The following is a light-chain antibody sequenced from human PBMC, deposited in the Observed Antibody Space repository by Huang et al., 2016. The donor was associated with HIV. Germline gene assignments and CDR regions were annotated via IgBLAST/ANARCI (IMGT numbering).Light chain of an antibody. J-gene: IGKJ1*01. CDR1: QSVSSN. CDR2: GAS. CDR3: QQYNNWPRT. V-gene: IGKV3-15*01. Sequence: EIVMTQSPATLSVSPGERATPSCRASQSVSSNLAWSHQKPGQAPRLLIYGASTRATGIPARFSGSRSGTEFTLTISGLQYEDFAVYYCQQYNNWPRTFGQGTKVEIK.